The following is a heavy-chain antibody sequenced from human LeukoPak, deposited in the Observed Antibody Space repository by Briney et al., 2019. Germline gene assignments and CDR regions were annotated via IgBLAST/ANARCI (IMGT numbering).Heavy chain of an antibody. J-gene: IGHJ4*02. CDR3: ARGLTTSSWYFDS. CDR2: IYYSGST. CDR1: GGSVSSGNYY. D-gene: IGHD6-13*01. Sequence: SETLSLTCTVSGGSVSSGNYYWSWIRQPPGKGLEWIVYIYYSGSTNYNPSLKSRVTISLDTSKNQFSLKLSSVTAADTAVYYCARGLTTSSWYFDSWGQGTLVTVSS. V-gene: IGHV4-61*01.